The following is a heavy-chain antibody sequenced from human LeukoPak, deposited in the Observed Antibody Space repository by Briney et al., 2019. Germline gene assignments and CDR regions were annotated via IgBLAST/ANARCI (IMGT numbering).Heavy chain of an antibody. V-gene: IGHV4-59*01. CDR2: IYYSGST. CDR3: ARTPYSSSRLYYYGMDV. D-gene: IGHD6-13*01. CDR1: GGSISSYY. J-gene: IGHJ6*02. Sequence: SETLSLTCTVSGGSISSYYWSWIRQPPGKELEWIGYIYYSGSTNYNPSLKSRVTISVDTSKNQFSLKLSSVTAADTAVYYCARTPYSSSRLYYYGMDVWGQGTTVTVSS.